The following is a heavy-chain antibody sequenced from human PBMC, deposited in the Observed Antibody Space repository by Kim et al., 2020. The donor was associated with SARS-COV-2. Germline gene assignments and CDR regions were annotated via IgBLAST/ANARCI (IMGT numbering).Heavy chain of an antibody. CDR3: ARDGAARTTPLYYYYMDV. Sequence: ASVRVSCKASGYTFTDYYMHWVRQAPGQGLEWMGWINPNSGGTNYAQKFQGRVTMTRDTSISTAFMELSRLRSDDTAVYYCARDGAARTTPLYYYYMDVW. V-gene: IGHV1-2*02. CDR2: INPNSGGT. J-gene: IGHJ6*03. D-gene: IGHD6-6*01. CDR1: GYTFTDYY.